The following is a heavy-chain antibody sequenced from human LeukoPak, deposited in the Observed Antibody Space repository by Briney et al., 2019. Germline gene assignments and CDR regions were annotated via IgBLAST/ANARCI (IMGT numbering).Heavy chain of an antibody. CDR1: GFTFSTYI. J-gene: IGHJ4*02. Sequence: GGSLRLSCAASGFTFSTYIMTWVRQAPGKGLEWVSSISGTSSYIYYADSVKGRFTISRDNAKNSLNLQMNSLRAEDTAIYYCARDSADDSSGYYPFDYWGQGTQVSVSS. V-gene: IGHV3-21*01. CDR3: ARDSADDSSGYYPFDY. CDR2: ISGTSSYI. D-gene: IGHD3-22*01.